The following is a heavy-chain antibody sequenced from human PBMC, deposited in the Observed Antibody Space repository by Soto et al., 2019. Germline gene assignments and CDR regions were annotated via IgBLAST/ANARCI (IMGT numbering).Heavy chain of an antibody. CDR2: INPNSGDT. CDR3: TRGDHSSNWHLFDY. Sequence: GASVKVSCKASGYTFTGYYIHWVRQAPGQGLEWMGWINPNSGDTKYVQKFQGCVTMTRDTSISTAYMELNRLTSDDTAVYYCTRGDHSSNWHLFDYWGQGTLVTVSS. CDR1: GYTFTGYY. D-gene: IGHD2-2*01. J-gene: IGHJ4*02. V-gene: IGHV1-2*04.